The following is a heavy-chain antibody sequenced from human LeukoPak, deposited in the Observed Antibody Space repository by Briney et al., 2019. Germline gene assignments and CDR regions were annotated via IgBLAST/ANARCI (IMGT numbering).Heavy chain of an antibody. Sequence: SVKVSCKASGGTFSSYAISWVRQAPGQGLEWMGGIIPIFGTANYAQKFQGRVTITADESTSTAYMELSSLRSEDTAVYYCARDGYDFWSGYPLYYFDYWGQGTLVTVSS. CDR3: ARDGYDFWSGYPLYYFDY. V-gene: IGHV1-69*13. J-gene: IGHJ4*02. CDR1: GGTFSSYA. D-gene: IGHD3-3*01. CDR2: IIPIFGTA.